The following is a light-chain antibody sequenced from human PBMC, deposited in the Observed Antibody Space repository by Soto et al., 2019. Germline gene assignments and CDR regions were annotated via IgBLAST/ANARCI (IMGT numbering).Light chain of an antibody. V-gene: IGLV2-14*01. J-gene: IGLJ1*01. CDR1: SSDVGTYNY. CDR2: EVS. CDR3: TSYTRDTALV. Sequence: QSVLTQPASVSGSPGQSINISCTGTSSDVGTYNYVSWYQHHPGKAPKRIIYEVSNRPSGVSNRFSGSKSGSTASLTISGLQAEDEADYHCTSYTRDTALVFGTRTKVTVL.